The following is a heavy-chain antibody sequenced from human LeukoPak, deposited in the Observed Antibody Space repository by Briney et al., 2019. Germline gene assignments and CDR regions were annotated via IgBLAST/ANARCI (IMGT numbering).Heavy chain of an antibody. J-gene: IGHJ5*01. CDR3: ARCDPRYSYGYIDS. CDR1: GIIVSSNY. Sequence: GGSLRLSCAASGIIVSSNYMSWVRQVPGKGLEWVSVVYSGGQTHYTDSVEGRLTISRDNSKNTLYLHKNNLRAEDTAVYYCARCDPRYSYGYIDSWGQGTLVTVSS. V-gene: IGHV3-66*01. CDR2: VYSGGQT. D-gene: IGHD5-18*01.